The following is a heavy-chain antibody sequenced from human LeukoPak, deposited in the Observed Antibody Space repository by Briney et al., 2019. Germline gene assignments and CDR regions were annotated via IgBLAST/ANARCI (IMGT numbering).Heavy chain of an antibody. CDR3: ARGRKRSGYSSSWYDFDY. CDR1: GGSFSGYY. D-gene: IGHD6-13*01. CDR2: INHSGST. V-gene: IGHV4-34*01. J-gene: IGHJ4*02. Sequence: SETLSLTCAVYGGSFSGYYWSWIRQPPGKGLEGIGEINHSGSTNYNPSLKSRVTISVDTSKNQFSLKLSSVTAADTAVYYCARGRKRSGYSSSWYDFDYWGQGTLVTVSS.